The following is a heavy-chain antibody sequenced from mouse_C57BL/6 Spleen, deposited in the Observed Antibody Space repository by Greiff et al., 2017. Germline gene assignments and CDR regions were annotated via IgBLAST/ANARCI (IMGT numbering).Heavy chain of an antibody. Sequence: EVQGVESGEGLVKPGGSLKLSCAASGFTFSSYAMSWVRQTPEKRLEWVAYISSGGDYIYYADTVKGRFTISRDNARNTLYLEMSSLKSEDTAMYYGTRDNDGYYGAWFAYWGQGTLVTVSA. CDR3: TRDNDGYYGAWFAY. CDR1: GFTFSSYA. CDR2: ISSGGDYI. V-gene: IGHV5-9-1*02. J-gene: IGHJ3*01. D-gene: IGHD2-3*01.